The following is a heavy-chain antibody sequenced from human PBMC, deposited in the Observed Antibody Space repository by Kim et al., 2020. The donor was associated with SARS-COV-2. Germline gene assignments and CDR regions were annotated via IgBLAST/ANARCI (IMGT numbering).Heavy chain of an antibody. CDR2: IYYSGST. CDR1: GGSISSSSYY. D-gene: IGHD5-12*01. CDR3: ARTVEMATAEAIDWFDP. V-gene: IGHV4-39*01. J-gene: IGHJ5*02. Sequence: SETLSLTCTVSGGSISSSSYYWGWIRQPPGKGLEWIGSIYYSGSTYYNPSLKSRVTISVDTSKNQFSLKLSSVTAADTAVYYCARTVEMATAEAIDWFDPWGQGTLVTVSS.